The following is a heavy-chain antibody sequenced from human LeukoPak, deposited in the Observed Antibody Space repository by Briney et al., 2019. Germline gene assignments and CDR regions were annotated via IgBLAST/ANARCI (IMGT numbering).Heavy chain of an antibody. CDR3: ASGENGYFDY. CDR1: GYTLTELS. J-gene: IGHJ4*02. CDR2: INPNSGGT. D-gene: IGHD3-10*01. V-gene: IGHV1-2*02. Sequence: ASVKVSCKVSGYTLTELSMHWVRQAPGQGLEWMGWINPNSGGTNYAQKFQGRVTMTRDTSISTAYMELSRLRSDDTAVYYCASGENGYFDYWGQGTLVTVSS.